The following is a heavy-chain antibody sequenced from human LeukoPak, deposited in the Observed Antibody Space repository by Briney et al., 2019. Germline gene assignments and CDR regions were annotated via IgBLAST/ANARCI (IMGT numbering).Heavy chain of an antibody. V-gene: IGHV4-4*07. Sequence: SETLSLTCTVSGGSISSFYWNWIRQPAGKGLGWIGRIDTSGSTNYNPSLKSRVTMSVDTSKNQFSLRLSSVTAADTAVYYCARGQWELLRYNYIDVWGKGTTVTVSS. D-gene: IGHD1-26*01. J-gene: IGHJ6*03. CDR2: IDTSGST. CDR1: GGSISSFY. CDR3: ARGQWELLRYNYIDV.